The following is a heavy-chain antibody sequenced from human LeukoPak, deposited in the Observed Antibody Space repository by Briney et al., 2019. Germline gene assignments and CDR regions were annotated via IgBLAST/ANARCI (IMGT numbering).Heavy chain of an antibody. D-gene: IGHD5-24*01. J-gene: IGHJ4*02. CDR1: GYTFTSYG. CDR2: ISAYNGDT. Sequence: ASVTVSFKASGYTFTSYGFSWVRQAPGRGLEWMGWISAYNGDTSYAQRFQGRVTMTTDTSTTTVYMELRSLRSDDAAVYYCARDYVAMSTIRDFGYWGQGTLVTVSS. CDR3: ARDYVAMSTIRDFGY. V-gene: IGHV1-18*04.